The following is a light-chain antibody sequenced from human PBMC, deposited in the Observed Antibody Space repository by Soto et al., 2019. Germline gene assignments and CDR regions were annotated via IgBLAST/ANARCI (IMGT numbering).Light chain of an antibody. CDR3: QHYGSALFT. CDR1: QSFSSSY. V-gene: IGKV3-20*01. Sequence: EIVLTQSPGTLSLSPGERATLSCRASQSFSSSYLAWYQQKPGQAPRLLIYGASSRATGIPDRFSGSGSGTDFTLTISSLVPEDFAVYYCQHYGSALFTFGPGNKVDVK. CDR2: GAS. J-gene: IGKJ3*01.